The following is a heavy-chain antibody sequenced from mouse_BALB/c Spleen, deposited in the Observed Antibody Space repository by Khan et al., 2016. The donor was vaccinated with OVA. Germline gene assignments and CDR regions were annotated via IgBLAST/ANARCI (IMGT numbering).Heavy chain of an antibody. Sequence: QVQLKESGPGLVAPSQSLSITCTVSGFSLTSYGVSWVRQPPGKGLEWLGVIWGDGDTNFHSALRSRLRISKDNSKSQVFLKLNMLQTDDTATYYCAKDRGYYAVDYWGQGTSVTVSS. CDR1: GFSLTSYG. CDR2: IWGDGDT. CDR3: AKDRGYYAVDY. J-gene: IGHJ4*01. V-gene: IGHV2-3*01.